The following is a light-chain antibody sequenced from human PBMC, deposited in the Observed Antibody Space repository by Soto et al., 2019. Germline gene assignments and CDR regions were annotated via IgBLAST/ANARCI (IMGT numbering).Light chain of an antibody. CDR1: SSDVGGYNY. CDR3: SSFSTSDTLEV. V-gene: IGLV2-14*01. CDR2: EVT. Sequence: QSALTQPASVSGSPGQSITISCTGTSSDVGGYNYVSWYQRYPGKVPRLIIYEVTYRPSGVSNRFSGSKSGNTASLTISGLRAEDQADYYCSSFSTSDTLEVFGSGTKVTVL. J-gene: IGLJ1*01.